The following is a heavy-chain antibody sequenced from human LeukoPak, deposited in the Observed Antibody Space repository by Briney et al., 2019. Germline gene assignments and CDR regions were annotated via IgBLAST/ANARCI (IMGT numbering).Heavy chain of an antibody. CDR2: IYYSGST. D-gene: IGHD6-19*01. CDR3: ARVEGGPLAVALIGFDY. V-gene: IGHV4-30-4*01. CDR1: GGSISSGDYY. J-gene: IGHJ4*02. Sequence: PSETLSLTCTVSGGSISSGDYYWSWIRQPPGKGLEWIGYIYYSGSTYYNPSLKSRVTISVDTSKNQFSLKLSSVTAADTAVYYCARVEGGPLAVALIGFDYWGQGTLVTVSS.